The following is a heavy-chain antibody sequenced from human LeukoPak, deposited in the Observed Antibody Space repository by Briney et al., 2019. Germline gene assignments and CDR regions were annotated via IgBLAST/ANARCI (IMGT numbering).Heavy chain of an antibody. J-gene: IGHJ4*02. CDR2: IKQDGSEK. CDR3: ARGSVPYYYGSGSDH. V-gene: IGHV3-7*01. Sequence: GGSLRLSCAASGFTVSNMYMTWVRQAPGKGLEWVANIKQDGSEKYYVDSVKGRFTISRDNARNSLYLQMNSLRAEDTAVYYCARGSVPYYYGSGSDHWGQGTLVTVSS. CDR1: GFTVSNMY. D-gene: IGHD3-10*01.